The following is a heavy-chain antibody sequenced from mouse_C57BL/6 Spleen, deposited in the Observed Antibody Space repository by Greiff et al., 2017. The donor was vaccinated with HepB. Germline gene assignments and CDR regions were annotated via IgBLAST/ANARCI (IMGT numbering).Heavy chain of an antibody. Sequence: LQESGPELVKPGASVKISCKASGYAFSSSWMNWVKQRPGKGLEWIGRIYPGDGDTNYNGKFKGKATLTADKSSSTAYMQLSSLTSEDSAVYFCAITYYYGSSYDAMDYWGQGTSVTVSS. J-gene: IGHJ4*01. CDR1: GYAFSSSW. V-gene: IGHV1-82*01. D-gene: IGHD1-1*01. CDR3: AITYYYGSSYDAMDY. CDR2: IYPGDGDT.